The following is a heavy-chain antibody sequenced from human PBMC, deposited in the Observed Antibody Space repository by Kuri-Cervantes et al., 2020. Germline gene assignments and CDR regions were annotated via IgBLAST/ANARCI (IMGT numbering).Heavy chain of an antibody. V-gene: IGHV3-30*03. Sequence: GESLKISCAASGFTFSSYGMHWVRQAPGKGLEWVAVISYDGSNKYYADSVKGRFTISRDNSKNTLYLQMSSLRAEDTAVYYCARDNYHFDPWGQGTLVTVSS. CDR1: GFTFSSYG. CDR3: ARDNYHFDP. J-gene: IGHJ5*02. CDR2: ISYDGSNK. D-gene: IGHD3/OR15-3a*01.